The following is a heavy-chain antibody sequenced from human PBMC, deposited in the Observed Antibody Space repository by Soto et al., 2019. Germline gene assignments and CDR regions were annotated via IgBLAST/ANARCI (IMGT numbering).Heavy chain of an antibody. CDR2: IYYSGST. D-gene: IGHD3-10*01. CDR1: GGSISSGGYY. J-gene: IGHJ4*02. CDR3: ARDRGGYPGPFDY. V-gene: IGHV4-31*03. Sequence: PSETLSLTCTVSGGSISSGGYYWSWIHQHPGKGLEWIGYIYYSGSTYYNPSLKSRVTISVDTSKNQFSLKLSSVTAADTAVYYCARDRGGYPGPFDYWGQGTLVTVSS.